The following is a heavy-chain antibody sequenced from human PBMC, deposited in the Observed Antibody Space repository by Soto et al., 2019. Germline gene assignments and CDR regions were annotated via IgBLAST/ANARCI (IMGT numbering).Heavy chain of an antibody. CDR2: IVVGSGNT. Sequence: QMQLVQSGPEVKKPGTSVKVSCKASGFTFTSSAVQWVRQARGQRLEWIGWIVVGSGNTNYAQKFQERVTITRDMSTSTGYMEMRSLRAEDTAGYYCAADSGLAPGGGYGGMDVWGQGTTVTVSS. V-gene: IGHV1-58*01. CDR3: AADSGLAPGGGYGGMDV. CDR1: GFTFTSSA. D-gene: IGHD3-16*01. J-gene: IGHJ6*02.